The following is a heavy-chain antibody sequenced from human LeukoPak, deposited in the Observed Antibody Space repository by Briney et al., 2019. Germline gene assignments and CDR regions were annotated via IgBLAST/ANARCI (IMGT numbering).Heavy chain of an antibody. D-gene: IGHD6-19*01. CDR1: GFSFSDSA. V-gene: IGHV3-73*01. Sequence: GGSLRLSCAASGFSFSDSAIHWVRQASGKGLEWVGRIRNKANRYATAYVASVKGRFTISRDNVKNSLYLQMNSLRAEDTAVYYCARGGQWLAPQSNWFDPWGQGTLVTVSS. J-gene: IGHJ5*02. CDR3: ARGGQWLAPQSNWFDP. CDR2: IRNKANRYAT.